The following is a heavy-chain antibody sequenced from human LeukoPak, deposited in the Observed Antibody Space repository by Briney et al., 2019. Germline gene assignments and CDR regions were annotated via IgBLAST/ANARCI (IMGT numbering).Heavy chain of an antibody. CDR2: ISSNGGST. Sequence: PGGSLRLSCAASGFTFSSYAMHWVRQAPGKGLEYVSAISSNGGSTYYANSVKGRFTISRDNSKNTLYLQVGSLRAEDMAVYYCARGSRITIFGVVGNDYWGQGALVTVSS. J-gene: IGHJ4*02. CDR1: GFTFSSYA. V-gene: IGHV3-64*01. CDR3: ARGSRITIFGVVGNDY. D-gene: IGHD3-3*01.